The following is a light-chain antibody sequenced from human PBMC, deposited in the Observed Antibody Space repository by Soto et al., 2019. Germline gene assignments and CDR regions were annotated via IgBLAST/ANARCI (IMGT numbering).Light chain of an antibody. Sequence: QSALTQPASVSGSPGQSITISCTGTSSDVGTYKYVSWYQQLPGKAPKLMICDVSKRPSGVPDRFSGSKSGNTASLTISGLQAEDEADYYCCSYAGSYTSDVVFGGGTKLTVL. CDR1: SSDVGTYKY. V-gene: IGLV2-11*01. CDR2: DVS. CDR3: CSYAGSYTSDVV. J-gene: IGLJ2*01.